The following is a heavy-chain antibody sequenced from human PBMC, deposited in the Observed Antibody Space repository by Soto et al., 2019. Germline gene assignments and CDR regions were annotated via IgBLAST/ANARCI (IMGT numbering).Heavy chain of an antibody. CDR1: GGTFSSYA. V-gene: IGHV1-69*13. CDR3: ARLPKPYYYDSSGLYPL. CDR2: IIPIFGTA. D-gene: IGHD3-22*01. Sequence: SVKVSCKASGGTFSSYAISWVRQAPGQGLEWMGGIIPIFGTANYAQKFQGRVTITADESTSTAYMELSSLRSEDTAVYYCARLPKPYYYDSSGLYPLWGRGTMVTVSS. J-gene: IGHJ3*01.